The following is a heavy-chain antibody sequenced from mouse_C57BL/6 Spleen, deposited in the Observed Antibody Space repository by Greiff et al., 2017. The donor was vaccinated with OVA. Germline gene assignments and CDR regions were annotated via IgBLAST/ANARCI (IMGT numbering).Heavy chain of an antibody. CDR2: INPSNGGT. J-gene: IGHJ1*03. D-gene: IGHD1-1*01. CDR3: ARYGSSYGYFDV. Sequence: QVQLQQPGTELVKPGASVKLSCKASGYTFTSYWMHWVKQRPGQGLEWIGNINPSNGGTNYNEKFKSKATLTVDKSSSTAYMQLSSLTSEDSAVXYCARYGSSYGYFDVWGTGTTVTVSS. V-gene: IGHV1-53*01. CDR1: GYTFTSYW.